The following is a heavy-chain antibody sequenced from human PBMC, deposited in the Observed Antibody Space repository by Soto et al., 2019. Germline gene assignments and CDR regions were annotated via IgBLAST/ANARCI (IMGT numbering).Heavy chain of an antibody. CDR2: INPYNAKT. CDR3: ARGSDSLGW. D-gene: IGHD6-19*01. CDR1: GYTFTNYG. J-gene: IGHJ4*02. Sequence: QVQLVQSGAEVKKPGASVKVSCKASGYTFTNYGITWVRQAPGQGLERMGWINPYNAKTNSAQKFQGRVSMTTDTSSSTAYMEVHSLRSDDTAIYYCARGSDSLGWWGQGTLVTVSS. V-gene: IGHV1-18*01.